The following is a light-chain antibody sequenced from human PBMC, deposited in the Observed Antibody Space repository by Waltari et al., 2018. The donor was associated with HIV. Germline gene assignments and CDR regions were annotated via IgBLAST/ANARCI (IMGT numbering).Light chain of an antibody. CDR2: EVT. CDR1: SSDVGGYDY. V-gene: IGLV2-8*01. CDR3: SSYAGSNNLI. J-gene: IGLJ2*01. Sequence: QSALTQPLSASGSPGQSVPISCTEPSSDVGGYDYVSWYQQHPGQAPKRILYEVTKRPSGVPDRFSGSKSGSTASLTVSGLQAEDEADYYCSSYAGSNNLIFGGGTKLTVL.